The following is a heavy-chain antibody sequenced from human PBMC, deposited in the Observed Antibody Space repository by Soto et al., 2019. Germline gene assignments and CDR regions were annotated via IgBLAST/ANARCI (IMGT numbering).Heavy chain of an antibody. CDR3: ARGGDIAVRLEGDYSYSVDV. CDR1: GFNFRNYA. J-gene: IGHJ6*02. V-gene: IGHV3-30*04. Sequence: QPGGSLRLSCAASGFNFRNYAMHWVRQAPGKGLEWVAVISFDASNKYYTGSVKGRFTISRDNSKDTLYLQMSSLTAEDTAVYYCARGGDIAVRLEGDYSYSVDVCGQGTMVTVYS. D-gene: IGHD6-6*01. CDR2: ISFDASNK.